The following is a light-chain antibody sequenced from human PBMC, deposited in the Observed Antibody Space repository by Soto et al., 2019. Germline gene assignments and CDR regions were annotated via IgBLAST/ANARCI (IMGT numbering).Light chain of an antibody. V-gene: IGLV1-47*02. J-gene: IGLJ3*02. CDR1: SSNIGFNA. CDR2: GNS. Sequence: QSVLTQPPSASGTPGQRVTLSCSGSSSNIGFNAVNWYQQLPGAAPKLLMHGNSQRPSGVTELFSGSKSGTSASLAIIGLRTEDEADYYCAAWDDSLSGVVFGGGTKVTVL. CDR3: AAWDDSLSGVV.